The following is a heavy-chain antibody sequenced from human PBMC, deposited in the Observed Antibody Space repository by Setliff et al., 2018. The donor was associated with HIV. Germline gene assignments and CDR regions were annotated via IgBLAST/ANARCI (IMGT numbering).Heavy chain of an antibody. V-gene: IGHV4-38-2*02. J-gene: IGHJ5*02. Sequence: SETLSLTCGVSGYSISRGYYWGWMRQPPGKGLEWIGTIYHSGSTYYNPSLKSRVTISVDTSQNQFSLKLTSVTAADTAVYYCARESASTIFGVVIPSWFDPWGQGILGTVSS. CDR3: ARESASTIFGVVIPSWFDP. CDR1: GYSISRGYY. CDR2: IYHSGST. D-gene: IGHD3-3*01.